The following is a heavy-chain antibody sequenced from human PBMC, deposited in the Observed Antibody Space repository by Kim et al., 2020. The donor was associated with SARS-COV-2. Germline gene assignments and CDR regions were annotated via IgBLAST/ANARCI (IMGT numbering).Heavy chain of an antibody. CDR1: GFTFNTYA. Sequence: EGSLRLSCTASGFTFNTYAMNWVRQAPGKGLEWISGISGSGGTTFYPDSFKGRFSISRDNSKNTLYLQMTSLRAEDTAVYYCAKIATTVTSNFDYWGQGTLVTVSS. CDR3: AKIATTVTSNFDY. V-gene: IGHV3-23*01. J-gene: IGHJ4*02. D-gene: IGHD4-17*01. CDR2: ISGSGGTT.